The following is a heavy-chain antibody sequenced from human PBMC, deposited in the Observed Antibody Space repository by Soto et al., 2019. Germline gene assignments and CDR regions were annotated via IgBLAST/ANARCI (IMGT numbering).Heavy chain of an antibody. J-gene: IGHJ4*02. CDR2: ISYDGNVA. CDR3: AKEGPITNWYFDY. V-gene: IGHV3-30*18. CDR1: GFTFSNYG. D-gene: IGHD1-1*01. Sequence: QVQLVESEGGVVQPGRSLRLSCTASGFTFSNYGMQWVRQAPGKGLEWVTVISYDGNVAYYADSVKGRFNSSRDNSKNTLYLQMNSLRTEDTAVYYCAKEGPITNWYFDYWGQGTLVTVSS.